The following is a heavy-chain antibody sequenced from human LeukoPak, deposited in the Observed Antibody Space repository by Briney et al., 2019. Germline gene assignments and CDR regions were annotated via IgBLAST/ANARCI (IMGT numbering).Heavy chain of an antibody. CDR1: GFTFSRYW. Sequence: GSLRLSCAASGFTFSRYWMTWVRQAPGKGLEWVANIKPDGSEKYYVDSVKGRFTISRDNAKNSLYLQMNSLRAEDAAVYYCARERVEQQLVLRYSYYYMDVWGKGTTVTVSS. J-gene: IGHJ6*03. D-gene: IGHD6-13*01. CDR2: IKPDGSEK. V-gene: IGHV3-7*01. CDR3: ARERVEQQLVLRYSYYYMDV.